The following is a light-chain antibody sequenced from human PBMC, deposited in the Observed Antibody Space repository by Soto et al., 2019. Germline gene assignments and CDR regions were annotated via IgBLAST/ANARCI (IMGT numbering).Light chain of an antibody. Sequence: AILMTQSPSSLSASVGDRVTITCRASQGIRNELGWYQQKPGKAPKVLIYAASTLQSGVPSRFSGSGSGTDFTLTISSLQPEDFATYYCLQDYHYPRTVGQGTKVDIK. CDR3: LQDYHYPRT. CDR1: QGIRNE. J-gene: IGKJ1*01. V-gene: IGKV1-6*01. CDR2: AAS.